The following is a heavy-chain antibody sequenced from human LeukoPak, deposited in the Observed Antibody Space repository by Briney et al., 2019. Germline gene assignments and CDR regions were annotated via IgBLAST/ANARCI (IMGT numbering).Heavy chain of an antibody. J-gene: IGHJ4*02. D-gene: IGHD1-1*01. CDR2: ITLDGSDS. CDR1: GFPFSSYW. CDR3: TTENWYVFEN. Sequence: GGSLKLSCAASGFPFSSYWMAWVRQAPGKGLEWVATITLDGSDSYYVDSVKGRFTVSRDNAKNSLYLQMNSLRVEDTAVFYCTTENWYVFENWGQGSLVTVSS. V-gene: IGHV3-7*04.